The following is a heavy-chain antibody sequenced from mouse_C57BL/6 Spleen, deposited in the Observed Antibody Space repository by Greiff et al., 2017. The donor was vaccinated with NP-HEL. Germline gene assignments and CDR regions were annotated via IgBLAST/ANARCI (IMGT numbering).Heavy chain of an antibody. V-gene: IGHV1-55*01. CDR1: GYTFTSYW. J-gene: IGHJ4*01. D-gene: IGHD2-13*01. CDR3: ARELTGAAMDY. CDR2: IYPGSGST. Sequence: VQLQQSGAELVKPGASVKMSCKASGYTFTSYWITWVKQRPGQGLEWIGDIYPGSGSTNYNEKFKSKATLTVDTSSSTAYMQLSSLTSEDSAVYYGARELTGAAMDYWGQGTSVTVSS.